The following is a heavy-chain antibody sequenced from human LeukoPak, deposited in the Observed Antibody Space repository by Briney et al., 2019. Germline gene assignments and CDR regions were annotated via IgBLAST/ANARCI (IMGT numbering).Heavy chain of an antibody. CDR1: GXSFSGYY. D-gene: IGHD6-6*01. CDR2: INHSGST. J-gene: IGHJ4*02. V-gene: IGHV4-34*01. Sequence: PSETLSLTCAVYGXSFSGYYWSWIRQPPGKGLEWIGEINHSGSTNYNPSLKSRVTISVDTSKNQFSLKLSSVTAADTAVYYCARAGYSSSSEVWGQGTLVTVSS. CDR3: ARAGYSSSSEV.